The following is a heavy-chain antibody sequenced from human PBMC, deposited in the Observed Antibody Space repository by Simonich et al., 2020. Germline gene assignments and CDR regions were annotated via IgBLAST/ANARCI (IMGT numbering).Heavy chain of an antibody. D-gene: IGHD6-13*01. CDR3: ARSHIAAAGTGYFQH. CDR2: INPNSGCT. J-gene: IGHJ1*01. CDR1: GYTFTGYY. Sequence: QVPLVQSGAEVKKPGASVQVSCKASGYTFTGYYMHWVRQATGQGLEWMGWINPNSGCTNYAQKLQGRVTMTRDTSISTAYMELSRLRSDDTAVYYCARSHIAAAGTGYFQHWGQGTLVTVSS. V-gene: IGHV1-2*02.